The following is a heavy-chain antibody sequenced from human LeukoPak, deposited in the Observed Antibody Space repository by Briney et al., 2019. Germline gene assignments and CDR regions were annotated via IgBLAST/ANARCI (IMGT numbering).Heavy chain of an antibody. CDR3: ARGIGCLNLDY. CDR2: INHSGST. V-gene: IGHV4-34*01. D-gene: IGHD5/OR15-5a*01. CDR1: GGSFSGYY. J-gene: IGHJ4*02. Sequence: SETLSLTCAVYGGSFSGYYWSWIRQPPGKGLEWIGEINHSGSTNYNPSLKSRVTISVDTSKNQFSLKLSSVTAADTAVYYCARGIGCLNLDYWGQGTLVTVSS.